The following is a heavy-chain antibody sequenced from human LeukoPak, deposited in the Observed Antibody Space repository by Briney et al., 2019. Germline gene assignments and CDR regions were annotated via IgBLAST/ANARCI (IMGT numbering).Heavy chain of an antibody. J-gene: IGHJ4*02. V-gene: IGHV3-48*04. D-gene: IGHD1-26*01. CDR1: GFTFSTYS. Sequence: EGSLRLSCAASGFTFSTYSMNWVRQAPGKGLEWVSYISSSGSTIYYADSVKGRFTISRDNAKNSLYLQMNSLRAEDTAVYYCALGRYYFDYWGQGTLVTVSS. CDR2: ISSSGSTI. CDR3: ALGRYYFDY.